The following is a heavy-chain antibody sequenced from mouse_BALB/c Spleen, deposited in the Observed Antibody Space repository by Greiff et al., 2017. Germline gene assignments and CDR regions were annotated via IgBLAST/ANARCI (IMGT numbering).Heavy chain of an antibody. CDR1: GFNIKDTY. CDR3: ARRSDDNYGFPFAY. Sequence: EVKLMESGAELVKPGASVKLSCTASGFNIKDTYMHWVKQRPEQGLEWIGRIDPANGNTKYDPKFQGKATITADTSSNTAYLQLSSLTSEDTAVYYCARRSDDNYGFPFAYWGQGTLVTVSA. CDR2: IDPANGNT. D-gene: IGHD2-1*01. J-gene: IGHJ3*01. V-gene: IGHV14-3*02.